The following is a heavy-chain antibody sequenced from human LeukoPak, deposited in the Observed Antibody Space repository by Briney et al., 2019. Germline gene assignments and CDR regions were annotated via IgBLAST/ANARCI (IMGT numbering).Heavy chain of an antibody. V-gene: IGHV1-3*01. CDR1: GYTFTSYA. D-gene: IGHD2-15*01. CDR3: ARAPSGYCSGGSCYSSWFDP. J-gene: IGHJ5*02. CDR2: INAGNGNT. Sequence: ASVKVSCKASGYTFTSYAMHWVRQAPGQRLEWMGWINAGNGNTKYSQKFQGRVTITRDTSASTAYMELSSLSSEDTAVYYCARAPSGYCSGGSCYSSWFDPWGQGTLVTVSS.